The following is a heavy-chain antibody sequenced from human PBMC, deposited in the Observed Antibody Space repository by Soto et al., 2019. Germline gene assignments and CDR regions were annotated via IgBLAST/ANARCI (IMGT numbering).Heavy chain of an antibody. CDR1: GYTFTGYY. V-gene: IGHV1-2*04. D-gene: IGHD2-2*01. CDR2: INPNSGGT. Sequence: ASVKVSCKASGYTFTGYYMHWVRQAPGQGLEWMGWINPNSGGTNYAQKFQGWVTMTRDTSISTAYMELSRLRSDDTAVYYCARLRYCSSTSCYYYFDYWGQGTLVTVSS. J-gene: IGHJ4*02. CDR3: ARLRYCSSTSCYYYFDY.